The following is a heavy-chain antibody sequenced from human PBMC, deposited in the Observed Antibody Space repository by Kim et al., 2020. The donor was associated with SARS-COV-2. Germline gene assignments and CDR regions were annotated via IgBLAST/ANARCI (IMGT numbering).Heavy chain of an antibody. CDR3: ARDTPKQWLVQVYYYYYGMDV. CDR1: GFTFSSYA. V-gene: IGHV3-30*04. CDR2: ISYDGSNK. Sequence: GGSLRLSCAASGFTFSSYAMHWVRQAPGKGLEWVAVISYDGSNKYYADSVKGRFTISRDNSKNTLYLQMNSLRAEDTAVYYCARDTPKQWLVQVYYYYYGMDVWGQGTTVTVSS. D-gene: IGHD6-19*01. J-gene: IGHJ6*02.